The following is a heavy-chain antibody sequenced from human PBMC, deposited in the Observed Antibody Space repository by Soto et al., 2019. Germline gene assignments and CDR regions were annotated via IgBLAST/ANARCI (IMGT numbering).Heavy chain of an antibody. J-gene: IGHJ6*02. CDR1: GYTPTELS. V-gene: IGHV1-24*01. Sequence: VKVSCKVSGYTPTELSIHWGGQAPGKGLEWMGGFDPEDGETIYAQKFQGRVTMTEDTSTDTAYMELSSLRSEDTAVYYCATGYCISTSCPPLGDYYYGMDVWGQGTTVTVSS. D-gene: IGHD2-2*01. CDR3: ATGYCISTSCPPLGDYYYGMDV. CDR2: FDPEDGET.